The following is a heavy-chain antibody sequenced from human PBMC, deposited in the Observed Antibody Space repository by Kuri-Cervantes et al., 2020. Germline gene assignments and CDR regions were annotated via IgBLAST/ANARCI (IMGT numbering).Heavy chain of an antibody. CDR1: GFTFSSYW. CDR3: ARPGDYGDGADYFDY. V-gene: IGHV3-30*03. CDR2: ISYDGSNK. Sequence: GESLKISCAASGFTFSSYWVSWVRQAPGKGLEWVAVISYDGSNKYYADSVKGRFTISRDNSKNTLYLQMNSLRAEDTAVYYCARPGDYGDGADYFDYWGQGTLVTVSS. D-gene: IGHD4-17*01. J-gene: IGHJ4*02.